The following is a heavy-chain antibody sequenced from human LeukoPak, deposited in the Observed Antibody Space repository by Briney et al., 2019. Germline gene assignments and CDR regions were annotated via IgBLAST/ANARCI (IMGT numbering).Heavy chain of an antibody. D-gene: IGHD2-2*01. V-gene: IGHV4-59*12. CDR2: INYSGNT. CDR3: ARAELGYCSSTSCPNFDY. Sequence: SETLSLTCTVSGGSISDFYWSWIRQPPGKGLQWIGYINYSGNTNSHPSLKSRATISVDTSKNQFSLKLSSVTAADTAVYYCARAELGYCSSTSCPNFDYWGQGTLVTVSS. J-gene: IGHJ4*02. CDR1: GGSISDFY.